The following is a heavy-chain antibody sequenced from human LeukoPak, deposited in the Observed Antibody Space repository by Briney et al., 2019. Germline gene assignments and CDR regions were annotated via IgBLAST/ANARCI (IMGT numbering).Heavy chain of an antibody. CDR2: INHSGST. D-gene: IGHD3-3*01. J-gene: IGHJ5*02. V-gene: IGHV4-34*01. CDR1: AGSFSGYS. CDR3: ARVEVDWFDP. Sequence: PSETLSLTCAVYAGSFSGYSWSWIRQPPGKGLEWIGEINHSGSTNYNPSLKSRVTISVDTSKNQFSLKLSSVTAADTAVYYCARVEVDWFDPWGQGTLVTVSS.